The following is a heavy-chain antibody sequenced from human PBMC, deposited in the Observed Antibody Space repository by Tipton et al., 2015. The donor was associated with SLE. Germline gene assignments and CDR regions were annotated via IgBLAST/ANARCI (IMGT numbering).Heavy chain of an antibody. J-gene: IGHJ4*02. D-gene: IGHD6-19*01. V-gene: IGHV4-39*07. CDR1: GGSISSSSYY. Sequence: TLSLTCTVSGGSISSSSYYWGWIRQPPGKGLEWIGSIYYSGSTNYNPSLKSRVTISVDTSKNQFSLKLSSVTAADTAVYYCARGRYSSGPFGYWGQGTLVTVSS. CDR2: IYYSGST. CDR3: ARGRYSSGPFGY.